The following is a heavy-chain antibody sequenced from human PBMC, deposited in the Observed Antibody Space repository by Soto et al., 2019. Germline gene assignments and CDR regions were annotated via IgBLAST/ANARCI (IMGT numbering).Heavy chain of an antibody. CDR3: SRGTSSSSSYGMDV. CDR1: GGTFSSYA. D-gene: IGHD6-13*01. V-gene: IGHV1-69*13. CDR2: IIPMFGTE. Sequence: ASVKVSCKASGGTFSSYAISWLRPAPGQGLEWMGGIIPMFGTENSAQKFKGRVTITADESTSTAYIELSGLRSEDTAVYYCSRGTSSSSSYGMDVWSQVTTFTVSS. J-gene: IGHJ6*02.